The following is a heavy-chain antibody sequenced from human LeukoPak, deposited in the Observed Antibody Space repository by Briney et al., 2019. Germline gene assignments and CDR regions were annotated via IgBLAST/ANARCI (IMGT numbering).Heavy chain of an antibody. V-gene: IGHV3-48*04. CDR3: ATLRPGGYFDY. CDR1: GFSFSSYS. Sequence: GGSLRLSCAASGFSFSSYSMNWVRQAPGKGLEWVSYITSSGSTIYYADSVKGRLTISRDNAKNSLYLQMNSLRAEDTAVYYCATLRPGGYFDYWGQGTLVTVSS. CDR2: ITSSGSTI. J-gene: IGHJ4*02. D-gene: IGHD1-14*01.